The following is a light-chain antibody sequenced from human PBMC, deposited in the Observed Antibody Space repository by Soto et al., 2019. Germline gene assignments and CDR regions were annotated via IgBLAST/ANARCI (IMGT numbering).Light chain of an antibody. CDR1: QSISSY. CDR2: AAS. V-gene: IGKV1-39*01. CDR3: QQTDSFPRT. Sequence: DIQMTQSPSSLSASVGDRVTITCRASQSISSYLNWYQHKPGEAPKLLIYAASSLQTGVPSRFSGSRSGTDFALTISSLQRDDFATYYCQQTDSFPRTFGQGTKV. J-gene: IGKJ1*01.